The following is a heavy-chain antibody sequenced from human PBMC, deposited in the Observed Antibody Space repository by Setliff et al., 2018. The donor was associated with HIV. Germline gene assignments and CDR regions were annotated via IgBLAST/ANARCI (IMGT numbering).Heavy chain of an antibody. CDR1: GASFSRGSYY. CDR2: IHYSGSI. V-gene: IGHV4-39*01. Sequence: PSETLSLTCTVSGASFSRGSYYWGWVRQSPGKGLEWIGNIHYSGSIYYNPSLKRRVTISVDTSKNQFALRLSSVTAADTAVYHCARPSLGIGGGSIFDFWGQGILVTVSS. J-gene: IGHJ4*02. CDR3: ARPSLGIGGGSIFDF. D-gene: IGHD3-3*01.